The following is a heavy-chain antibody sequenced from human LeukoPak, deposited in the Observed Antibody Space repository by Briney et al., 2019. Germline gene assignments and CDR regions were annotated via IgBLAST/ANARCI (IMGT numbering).Heavy chain of an antibody. J-gene: IGHJ4*02. Sequence: PSETLSLTCAVYGGSFSGYYWSWIRQPPRKGLEWIGEINHSGSTNYNPSLKSRVTISVDTSKNQFSLKLSSVTAADTAVYYCARGPRVLDYWGQGTLVTVSS. V-gene: IGHV4-34*01. CDR3: ARGPRVLDY. CDR1: GGSFSGYY. CDR2: INHSGST.